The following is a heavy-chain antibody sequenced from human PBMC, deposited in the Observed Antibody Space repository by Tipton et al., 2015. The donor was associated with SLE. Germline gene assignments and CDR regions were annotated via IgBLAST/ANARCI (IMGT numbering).Heavy chain of an antibody. Sequence: TLSLTCTVSGGSISSGSYYWSWIRQPPGKGLEWIGSIYYSGSTNYNPSLKSRVTISVDTSKNQFSLKLSSVTAADTAVYYCARGAVTHWYFDLWGRGTLVTVSS. J-gene: IGHJ2*01. CDR3: ARGAVTHWYFDL. CDR2: IYYSGST. V-gene: IGHV4-61*01. D-gene: IGHD4-11*01. CDR1: GGSISSGSYY.